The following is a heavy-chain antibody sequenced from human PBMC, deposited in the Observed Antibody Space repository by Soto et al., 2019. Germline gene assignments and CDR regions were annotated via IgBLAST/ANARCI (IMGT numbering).Heavy chain of an antibody. CDR1: GGSVSSGSYY. Sequence: QVQLQESGPGLVKPSETLSLTCTVSGGSVSSGSYYWSWIRQPPGKGLEWIGYIYYSGSTNYNPTVNTRLPISVATSKNQFSLKLSSVTAAATAVYYCARLLTYDSSSYVGFDYWGQGPLVNVSS. J-gene: IGHJ4*02. V-gene: IGHV4-61*01. CDR3: ARLLTYDSSSYVGFDY. D-gene: IGHD3-22*01. CDR2: IYYSGST.